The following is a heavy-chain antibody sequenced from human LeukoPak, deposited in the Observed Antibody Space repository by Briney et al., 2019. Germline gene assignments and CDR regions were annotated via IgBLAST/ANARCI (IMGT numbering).Heavy chain of an antibody. Sequence: GGSLKISCKGSGYSFTSYWIGWVRQMPGKGLEWVGIIYPGDSDTRYSPSFQGQVTISADKSISPAYLMWSSLKASEAAMYYCARSGGATLYYFDYWGQGTLVTVSS. CDR2: IYPGDSDT. CDR1: GYSFTSYW. D-gene: IGHD1-26*01. CDR3: ARSGGATLYYFDY. V-gene: IGHV5-51*01. J-gene: IGHJ4*02.